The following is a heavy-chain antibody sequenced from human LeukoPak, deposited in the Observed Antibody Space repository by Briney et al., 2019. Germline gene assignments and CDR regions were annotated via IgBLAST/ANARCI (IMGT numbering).Heavy chain of an antibody. CDR1: GDSISNYY. CDR3: ARGAYDSSGHYYYFDY. Sequence: SETLSLTCTVSGDSISNYYWSWIRQPPGKGLEWIGYIFYSGSTNYNPSLTSRATISVDTSKNQFSLKLSSVTAADTAIYYCARGAYDSSGHYYYFDYWGQGTLVTVSS. D-gene: IGHD3-22*01. V-gene: IGHV4-59*01. J-gene: IGHJ4*02. CDR2: IFYSGST.